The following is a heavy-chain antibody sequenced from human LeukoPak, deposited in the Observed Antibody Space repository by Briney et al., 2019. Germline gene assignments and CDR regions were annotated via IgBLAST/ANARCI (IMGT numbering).Heavy chain of an antibody. D-gene: IGHD4-17*01. Sequence: SQTLSLTCAISGDSVSSNSAAWNWIRQSPSRGLEWLGRTYYRSKWYNDYAVSVKSRITINPDTSKNQFSLQLNSVTAADTSVYYCARDYGDSRNYNWFDPWGQGTLVTVSS. J-gene: IGHJ5*02. V-gene: IGHV6-1*01. CDR3: ARDYGDSRNYNWFDP. CDR1: GDSVSSNSAA. CDR2: TYYRSKWYN.